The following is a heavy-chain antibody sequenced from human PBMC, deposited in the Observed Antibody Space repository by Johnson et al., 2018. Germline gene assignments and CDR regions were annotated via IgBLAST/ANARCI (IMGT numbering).Heavy chain of an antibody. V-gene: IGHV3-7*03. Sequence: VQLVQSGGGVVQXGGSXRLXCSASGFAFSDYWMSWVRQAPGKGLEWVANIKKDGRDKYYVDSVKGRFTLSRDNAKNSLYLQMNSLRTEDTAFYYCTRGVHYYGSSAYADYYFDYWGQGTLVTVSS. CDR3: TRGVHYYGSSAYADYYFDY. J-gene: IGHJ4*02. CDR1: GFAFSDYW. D-gene: IGHD3-22*01. CDR2: IKKDGRDK.